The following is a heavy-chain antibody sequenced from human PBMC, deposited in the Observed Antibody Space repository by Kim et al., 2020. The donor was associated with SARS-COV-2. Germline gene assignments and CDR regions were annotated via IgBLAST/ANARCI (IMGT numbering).Heavy chain of an antibody. CDR2: ISGSSGTI. J-gene: IGHJ4*01. CDR1: GFTFSRYS. Sequence: LSLTCAASGFTFSRYSMTWVRQAPGKGLEWVSYISGSSGTIYYEDSVKGRLTISRDNVGNSLYLQMNSLRDEDTALHYCARDSGIAGADDYWGQGIL. V-gene: IGHV3-48*02. D-gene: IGHD6-13*01. CDR3: ARDSGIAGADDY.